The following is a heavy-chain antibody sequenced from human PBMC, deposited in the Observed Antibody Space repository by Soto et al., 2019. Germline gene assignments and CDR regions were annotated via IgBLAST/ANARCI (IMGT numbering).Heavy chain of an antibody. V-gene: IGHV5-51*01. CDR1: GYSFTSYW. J-gene: IGHJ6*02. D-gene: IGHD2-15*01. Sequence: GESLKISCKGSGYSFTSYWIGWVRQMPGKGLEWMGIIYPGDSDTRYSPSFQGQVTISADKSISTAYLQWSSLKASDTAMYYCARLDSDGGSYYYYGMDVWGQGTTVTVSS. CDR2: IYPGDSDT. CDR3: ARLDSDGGSYYYYGMDV.